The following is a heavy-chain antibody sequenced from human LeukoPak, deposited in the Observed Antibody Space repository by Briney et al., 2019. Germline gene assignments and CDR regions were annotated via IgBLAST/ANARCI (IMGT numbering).Heavy chain of an antibody. J-gene: IGHJ2*01. CDR2: ISSSGSTI. CDR1: GFTFSSYE. Sequence: GGSLRLSCAASGFTFSSYEMNWVRQAPGKGLERVSYISSSGSTIYYADSVKGRFTISRENAKNSLYLQMNSLRAGDTAVYYCARAAYSSTWYSRYFDLWGRGTLVTVSS. V-gene: IGHV3-48*03. D-gene: IGHD6-13*01. CDR3: ARAAYSSTWYSRYFDL.